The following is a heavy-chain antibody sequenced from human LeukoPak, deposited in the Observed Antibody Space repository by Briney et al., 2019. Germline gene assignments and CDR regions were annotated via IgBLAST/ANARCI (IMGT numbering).Heavy chain of an antibody. D-gene: IGHD3-10*01. CDR1: GFTFSSST. CDR2: ISSSGIHM. CDR3: AREEYYFGSGSRTYWYFDL. V-gene: IGHV3-21*01. J-gene: IGHJ2*01. Sequence: GGSLRLSCAASGFTFSSSTMNWVRQAPGKGLEWVSSISSSGIHMNYADSVKGRFTIARDNAKNSLYLQMNSLGADDTAVYHCAREEYYFGSGSRTYWYFDLWGRGTLVTVSS.